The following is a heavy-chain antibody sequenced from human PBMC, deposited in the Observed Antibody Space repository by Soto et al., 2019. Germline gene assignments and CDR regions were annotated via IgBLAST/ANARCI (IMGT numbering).Heavy chain of an antibody. CDR2: IYPGDSDT. V-gene: IGHV5-51*01. CDR3: ARQEGSSTSCFDF. J-gene: IGHJ4*02. D-gene: IGHD2-2*01. CDR1: GYSFANYW. Sequence: XGYSFANYWIGWVRQMPGKGLEWMGSIYPGDSDTRFSPSFQGQVTISADKSISTAYLQWSSLKASDTAMYYCARQEGSSTSCFDFWGQGTLVTVSS.